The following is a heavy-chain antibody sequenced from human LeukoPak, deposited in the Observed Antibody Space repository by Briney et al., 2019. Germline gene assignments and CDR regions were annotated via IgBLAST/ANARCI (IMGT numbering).Heavy chain of an antibody. J-gene: IGHJ4*02. CDR3: ASGTEWLGSL. Sequence: ASVKVSCKAFGYTFTSYAVHWVRQAPGQRLEWMGWINAGNSNTKYSQKFQGRVTITRDTSASTAYMELSSLRSEDTAVYYCASGTEWLGSLWGQGTLVTVSS. D-gene: IGHD6-19*01. CDR1: GYTFTSYA. V-gene: IGHV1-3*01. CDR2: INAGNSNT.